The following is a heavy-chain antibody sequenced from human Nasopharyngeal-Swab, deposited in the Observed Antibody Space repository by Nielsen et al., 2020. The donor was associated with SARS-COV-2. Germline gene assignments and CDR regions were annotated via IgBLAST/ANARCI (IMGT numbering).Heavy chain of an antibody. D-gene: IGHD6-13*01. CDR2: ISYDGSNK. J-gene: IGHJ4*02. V-gene: IGHV3-30-3*01. CDR3: ARGRIAG. Sequence: GGSLRLSCAASGFTFSSYAMHWVRQAPGKGLEWVAVISYDGSNKYYADSVKGRFTISRDKSKKTLSLQLNSLRAEDTAVYYCARGRIAGWGQGTLVTVSS. CDR1: GFTFSSYA.